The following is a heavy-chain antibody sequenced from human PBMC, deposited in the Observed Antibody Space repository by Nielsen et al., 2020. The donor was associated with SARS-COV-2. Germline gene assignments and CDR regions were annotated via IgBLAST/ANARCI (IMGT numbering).Heavy chain of an antibody. Sequence: VRQAPGKGLEWVSAISGSGGSTYYADSVKGRFTISRDNSKNTLYLQMNSLRAEDTAVYYCAKNAGQTSIFGVVITNYYMDVWGKGTTVTVSS. CDR3: AKNAGQTSIFGVVITNYYMDV. J-gene: IGHJ6*03. D-gene: IGHD3-3*01. CDR2: ISGSGGST. V-gene: IGHV3-23*01.